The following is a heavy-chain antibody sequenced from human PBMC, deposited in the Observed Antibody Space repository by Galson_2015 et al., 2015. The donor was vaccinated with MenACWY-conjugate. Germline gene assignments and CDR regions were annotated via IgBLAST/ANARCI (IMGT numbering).Heavy chain of an antibody. V-gene: IGHV3-7*03. D-gene: IGHD4-17*01. Sequence: LSLSCAASGFIFSNSWMDWVRPAPRTGLAWVGNIKQDGSERYSVESVKGRLILSRDTAKNSLYLQMNSRRAEDTAIYYCSRGTVNAVGTEYFGMDDWGQGTTVTAAS. CDR2: IKQDGSER. CDR1: GFIFSNSW. J-gene: IGHJ6*01. CDR3: SRGTVNAVGTEYFGMDD.